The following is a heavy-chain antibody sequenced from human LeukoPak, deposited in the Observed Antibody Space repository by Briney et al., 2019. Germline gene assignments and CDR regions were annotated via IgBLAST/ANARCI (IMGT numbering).Heavy chain of an antibody. J-gene: IGHJ3*02. CDR3: ARIESRRYYDFSGYYFDAFDI. CDR2: ISSSSSYI. CDR1: GFTFSRYS. Sequence: GGSLRLSCAASGFTFSRYSMNWFRQAPGKGLEWVSSISSSSSYIYDADSVKGRFTISRDNAKNSLYLQMNSLRAEDTAVYYSARIESRRYYDFSGYYFDAFDIWGQGTMVTVSS. D-gene: IGHD3-22*01. V-gene: IGHV3-21*01.